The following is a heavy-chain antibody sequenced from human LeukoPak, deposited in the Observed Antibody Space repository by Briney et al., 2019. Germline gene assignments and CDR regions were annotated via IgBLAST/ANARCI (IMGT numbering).Heavy chain of an antibody. CDR2: ISYDGSSK. CDR3: ARCKGIPFSGSYDY. Sequence: PGGSLRLSCAASGFTFSSYAIHWVRQAPGKGLDWVALISYDGSSKYYADSVKGRFTISRDSSTLYLQMNSLRTEDTAVYYCARCKGIPFSGSYDYWGQGTLVTVSS. CDR1: GFTFSSYA. J-gene: IGHJ4*02. D-gene: IGHD1-26*01. V-gene: IGHV3-30-3*01.